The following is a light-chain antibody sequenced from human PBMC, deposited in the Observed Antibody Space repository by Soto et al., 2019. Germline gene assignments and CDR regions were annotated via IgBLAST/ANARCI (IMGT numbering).Light chain of an antibody. CDR2: DAS. V-gene: IGKV1-5*01. Sequence: DIQMTQSPSTLSASVGDRVTITCRASQSISSWLAWYQQKPGKAPKLLIYDASSLETGVPSRFSGSGSGTKFTLPISSLQPDDFATYYCHHYNSFTWTFGQGTKVEIK. CDR3: HHYNSFTWT. J-gene: IGKJ1*01. CDR1: QSISSW.